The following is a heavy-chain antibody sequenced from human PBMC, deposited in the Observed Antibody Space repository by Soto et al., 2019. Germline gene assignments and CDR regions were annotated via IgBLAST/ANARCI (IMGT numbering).Heavy chain of an antibody. D-gene: IGHD2-2*01. CDR2: IYYSGST. V-gene: IGHV4-39*01. Sequence: SETLSLTCTVSGGSISSSSYYWGWIRQPPGKGLEWIGSIYYSGSTYYNPSLKSRVTISVETSKNQFSLKLSSVTAADTAVYYCARGPLHYCSSTSCHNYYYGMDVWGQGTTVTVSS. J-gene: IGHJ6*02. CDR3: ARGPLHYCSSTSCHNYYYGMDV. CDR1: GGSISSSSYY.